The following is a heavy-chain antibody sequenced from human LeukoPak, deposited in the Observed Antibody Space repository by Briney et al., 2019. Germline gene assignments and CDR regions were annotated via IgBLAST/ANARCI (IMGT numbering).Heavy chain of an antibody. V-gene: IGHV3-74*03. CDR1: ESTFSKFW. J-gene: IGHJ6*02. D-gene: IGHD2/OR15-2a*01. CDR2: INRDGSTT. CDR3: ARGNYYGMDV. Sequence: PGGSLRLSCAASESTFSKFWMHWVRQAPGKGLVWVSGINRDGSTTTYADSVKGRFTVSRDNAKNTLYLQMNSLRAEDTAAYYCARGNYYGMDVWGQGTTVTVSS.